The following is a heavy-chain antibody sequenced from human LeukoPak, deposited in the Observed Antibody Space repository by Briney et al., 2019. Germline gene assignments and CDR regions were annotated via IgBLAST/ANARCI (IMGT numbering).Heavy chain of an antibody. J-gene: IGHJ4*02. Sequence: GGSLRLSCAASGFTFSSYSMNWVRQAPGKGLEWVSYISSSSSTIYYADSAKGRFTISRDNAKNSLYLQMNSLRAEGTAVYYCARDALKPFDYWGQGTLVTVSS. CDR1: GFTFSSYS. CDR2: ISSSSSTI. CDR3: ARDALKPFDY. V-gene: IGHV3-48*04.